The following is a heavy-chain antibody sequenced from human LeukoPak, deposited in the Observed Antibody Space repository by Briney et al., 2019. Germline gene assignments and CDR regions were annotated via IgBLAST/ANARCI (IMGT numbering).Heavy chain of an antibody. V-gene: IGHV3-30*02. CDR2: IRYDGSNK. D-gene: IGHD3-10*01. Sequence: PGGSLRLSCAASGFTFSSYGMTWVRQAPGKGLEWVAFIRYDGSNKYYADSVKGRVTISRDNSKNTLYLQMNSLRAEDTAVYYCAKDSKYYGSGSYWAAARTFDYWGQGTLVTVSS. CDR3: AKDSKYYGSGSYWAAARTFDY. J-gene: IGHJ4*02. CDR1: GFTFSSYG.